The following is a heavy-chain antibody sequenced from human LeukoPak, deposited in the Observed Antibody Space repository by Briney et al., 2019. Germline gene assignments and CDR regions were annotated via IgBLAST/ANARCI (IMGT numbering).Heavy chain of an antibody. CDR3: ARHVRKYGMDV. Sequence: PSETLSLTCTVSGGSISSYYWSWIRQPPGKGLEWIGYIYTSGSTNYNPSLESRVTISVDTSKNQFSLKLSSVTAADTAVYYCARHVRKYGMDVWGKGTTVTVSS. J-gene: IGHJ6*04. CDR2: IYTSGST. D-gene: IGHD3-16*01. CDR1: GGSISSYY. V-gene: IGHV4-4*09.